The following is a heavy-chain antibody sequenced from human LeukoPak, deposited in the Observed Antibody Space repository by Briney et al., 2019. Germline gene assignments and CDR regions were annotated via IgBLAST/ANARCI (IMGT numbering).Heavy chain of an antibody. Sequence: SETLSLTCTVSGGSISSYYRSWIRQPPGKGLEWIGYIYYGGSTNYNPSLKSRVTISVDTSKNQFSLKLSSVTAADTAVYYCARDSEGYGSGSYYRPFDYWGQGTLVTVSS. CDR2: IYYGGST. V-gene: IGHV4-59*01. J-gene: IGHJ4*02. CDR3: ARDSEGYGSGSYYRPFDY. D-gene: IGHD3-10*01. CDR1: GGSISSYY.